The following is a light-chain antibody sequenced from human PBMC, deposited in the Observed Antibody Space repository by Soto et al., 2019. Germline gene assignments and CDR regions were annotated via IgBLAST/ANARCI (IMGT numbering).Light chain of an antibody. J-gene: IGLJ2*01. CDR3: CSYAGTYTL. CDR2: DVN. CDR1: SSDVGGYNF. V-gene: IGLV2-11*01. Sequence: QSVLTQPRSVSGSPGQSVTISCTGTSSDVGGYNFVSWYQQHPGKAPKLWIYDVNQRPSGVPDRFSASKSGNTASLTISGLHAEDEADYYCCSYAGTYTLFGGGTKVTVL.